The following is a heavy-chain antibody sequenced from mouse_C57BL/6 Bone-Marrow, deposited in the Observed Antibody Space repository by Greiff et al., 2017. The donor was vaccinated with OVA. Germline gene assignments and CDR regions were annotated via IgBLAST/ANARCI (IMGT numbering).Heavy chain of an antibody. CDR2: IRSKSNNYAT. J-gene: IGHJ1*03. CDR1: GFSFNTYA. CDR3: VRHPPIYYDYDGDWYFDV. V-gene: IGHV10-1*01. Sequence: EVMLVESGGGLVQPKGSLKLSCAASGFSFNTYAMNWVRQAPGKGLEWVARIRSKSNNYATYYADSVKDRFTISRDDSESMLYLQMNNLKTEDTAMYYCVRHPPIYYDYDGDWYFDVWGTGTTVTVSS. D-gene: IGHD2-4*01.